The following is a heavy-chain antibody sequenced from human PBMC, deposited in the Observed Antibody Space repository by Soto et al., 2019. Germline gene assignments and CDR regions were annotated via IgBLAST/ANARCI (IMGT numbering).Heavy chain of an antibody. V-gene: IGHV4-31*03. Sequence: SETLSLTCTVSGGSISSGGYYWSWIRQHPGKGLEWIGYIYYSGSTYYNPSLKSRVTISVDTSKNQFSLNLSSVTAADTAVYYCARRGRSSYGYWGQGTLVTVSS. J-gene: IGHJ4*02. CDR3: ARRGRSSYGY. CDR1: GGSISSGGYY. D-gene: IGHD3-22*01. CDR2: IYYSGST.